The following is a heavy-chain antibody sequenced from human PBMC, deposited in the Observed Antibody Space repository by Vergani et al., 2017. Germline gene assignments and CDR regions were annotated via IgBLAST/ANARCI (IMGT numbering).Heavy chain of an antibody. CDR1: GGTFSSYA. CDR2: INPNSGGT. J-gene: IGHJ5*02. V-gene: IGHV1-2*02. D-gene: IGHD3-22*01. Sequence: QVQLVQSGAEVKKPGSSVKVSCKASGGTFSSYAISWVRQAPGQGLEWMGWINPNSGGTNYAQKFQGRVTMTRDTSISTAYMELSRLRSDDTAVYYCARQYYYDSSGYYADNWFDPWGQGTLVTVSS. CDR3: ARQYYYDSSGYYADNWFDP.